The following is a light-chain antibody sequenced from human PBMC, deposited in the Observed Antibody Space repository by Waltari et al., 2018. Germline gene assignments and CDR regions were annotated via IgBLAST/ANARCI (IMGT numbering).Light chain of an antibody. J-gene: IGKJ4*01. Sequence: EIVMTQSPATLSVSPGERVTLSCRASQSVSGNLAWYQQKPGQAPRLLIYDADTRATGIPARFSGSGSGTEFTLTISSMQSEDFALYFCQQYNEWLTFGGGTRVEIK. CDR1: QSVSGN. CDR2: DAD. CDR3: QQYNEWLT. V-gene: IGKV3-15*01.